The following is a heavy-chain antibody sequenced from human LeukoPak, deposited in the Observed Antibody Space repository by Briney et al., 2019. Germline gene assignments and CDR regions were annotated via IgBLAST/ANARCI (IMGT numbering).Heavy chain of an antibody. CDR3: ASSRSFGVWGYYMDV. J-gene: IGHJ6*03. Sequence: PGGSLRLSCAASGFTFDDYGMSWVRQAPGKGLEWVSGINWNGGSTGYADSVKGRFTISRDNAKNTLYLQMNSLRAEDTAVYYCASSRSFGVWGYYMDVWGKGTTVTVSS. V-gene: IGHV3-20*04. CDR2: INWNGGST. CDR1: GFTFDDYG. D-gene: IGHD3-10*01.